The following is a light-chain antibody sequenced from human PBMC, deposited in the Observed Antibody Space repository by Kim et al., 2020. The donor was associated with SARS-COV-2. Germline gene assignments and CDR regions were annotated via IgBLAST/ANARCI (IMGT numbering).Light chain of an antibody. V-gene: IGKV1-27*01. CDR2: AAS. CDR3: QEYNSAPLT. Sequence: ASVGYRVTITCRASQGIMDYLAWYQQKPGKVPKVLIYAASTLQSGVPSRFSGSGSGTEFTLTISSLQPEDVATYYCQEYNSAPLTFGGGTKVDIK. CDR1: QGIMDY. J-gene: IGKJ4*01.